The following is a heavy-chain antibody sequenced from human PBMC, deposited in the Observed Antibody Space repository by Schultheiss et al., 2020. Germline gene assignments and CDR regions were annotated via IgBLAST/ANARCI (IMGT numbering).Heavy chain of an antibody. Sequence: GGSLRLSCAASGFTFSSYWMYWVRQAPGKGLVWVSRINSDGSSTSYADSVKGRFTISRDNAKNTLYLQMNSLRAEDTAVYYCARVVYYGSGSYSLDYWGQGTLVTVSS. V-gene: IGHV3-74*01. CDR3: ARVVYYGSGSYSLDY. CDR1: GFTFSSYW. D-gene: IGHD3-10*01. J-gene: IGHJ4*02. CDR2: INSDGSST.